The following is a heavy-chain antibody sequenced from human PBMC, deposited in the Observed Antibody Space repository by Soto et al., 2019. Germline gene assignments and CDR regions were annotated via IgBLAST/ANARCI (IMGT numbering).Heavy chain of an antibody. CDR1: GYTLTDLA. J-gene: IGHJ4*02. D-gene: IGHD1-1*01. V-gene: IGHV1-24*01. Sequence: ASVKVSCKVSGYTLTDLAMHWVRQAPGKGLEWVGGFDPEDGETIYAQKFQGRVTMTEDTSTDTAYMELSSLRSEDTAVYYCATRGTRWLQPPFDYWGQGTLVTVSS. CDR3: ATRGTRWLQPPFDY. CDR2: FDPEDGET.